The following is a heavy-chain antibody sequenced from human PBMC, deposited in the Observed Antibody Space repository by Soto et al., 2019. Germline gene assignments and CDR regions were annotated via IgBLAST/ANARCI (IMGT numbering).Heavy chain of an antibody. Sequence: SETLSLTCTVSGGSISSSSYYWGWVRQPPGQGLQWIGNIYYSGSTYYNPSLKSRVTISVDTSKNQFSVKLTSVTAADTAVYYCARVAAVRSDSAGYHGMDVWGQGTTVTVSS. D-gene: IGHD3-22*01. CDR1: GGSISSSSYY. CDR3: ARVAAVRSDSAGYHGMDV. J-gene: IGHJ6*02. CDR2: IYYSGST. V-gene: IGHV4-39*02.